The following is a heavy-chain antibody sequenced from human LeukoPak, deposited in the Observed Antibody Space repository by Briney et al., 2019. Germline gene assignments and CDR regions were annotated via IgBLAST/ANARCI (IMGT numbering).Heavy chain of an antibody. CDR2: LYHSDSA. CDR3: ARQHDSYYYYYIDV. CDR1: GFSISNGYY. V-gene: IGHV4-38-2*01. J-gene: IGHJ6*03. Sequence: PSETLSLPCVVSGFSISNGYYWVWVRQPPGRGLEWIGSLYHSDSAYYKKSVRSRVSMSVDMSKNQFSLTLCFVTDADTAVYYCARQHDSYYYYYIDVWGSGTTVTVSS.